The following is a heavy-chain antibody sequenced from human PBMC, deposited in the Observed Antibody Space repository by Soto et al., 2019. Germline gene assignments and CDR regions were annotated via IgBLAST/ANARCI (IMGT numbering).Heavy chain of an antibody. J-gene: IGHJ4*02. CDR3: ARDRDYYDGSGDSPDFDY. Sequence: GGSLRVSCAASGFPFSSYDIHWVRQAPGKGLEWVAVIWYDGGRKDYAHSVKGRFTISRDNSKNTVYLQMNSLRPEDTAVYHCARDRDYYDGSGDSPDFDYWGQGTLVTVSS. CDR2: IWYDGGRK. D-gene: IGHD3-22*01. V-gene: IGHV3-33*01. CDR1: GFPFSSYD.